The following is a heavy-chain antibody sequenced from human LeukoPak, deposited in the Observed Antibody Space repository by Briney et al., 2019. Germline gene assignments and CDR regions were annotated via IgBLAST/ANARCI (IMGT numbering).Heavy chain of an antibody. D-gene: IGHD6-6*01. J-gene: IGHJ4*02. CDR1: GFTFSNYA. V-gene: IGHV3-23*01. Sequence: GGSLRLSCAASGFTFSNYAMSWVRQAPGKGLEWVSAISGSGGSTYYADSVKGRFTISRDNSKNTLYLQMNSLRAEDTAVYYCAKDPAARPYYFDYWGQGTLVTVSS. CDR2: ISGSGGST. CDR3: AKDPAARPYYFDY.